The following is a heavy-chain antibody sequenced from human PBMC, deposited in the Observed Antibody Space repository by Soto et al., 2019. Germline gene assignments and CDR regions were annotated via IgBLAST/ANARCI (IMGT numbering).Heavy chain of an antibody. J-gene: IGHJ5*02. CDR3: ARAVSDDMWGSYRPLRWLDP. Sequence: SETLSLTCAVSSGSISSSNWWSWVRQPPGKGLEWIGEIYHSGSTNYNPSLKSRVTISVDKSKNQFSLKLGSVTAADTAVYYCARAVSDDMWGSYRPLRWLDPWGQGTLVTVSS. CDR2: IYHSGST. V-gene: IGHV4-4*02. CDR1: SGSISSSNW. D-gene: IGHD3-16*02.